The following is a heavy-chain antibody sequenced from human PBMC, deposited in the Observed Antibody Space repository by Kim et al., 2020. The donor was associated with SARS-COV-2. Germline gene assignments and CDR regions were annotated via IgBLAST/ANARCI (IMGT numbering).Heavy chain of an antibody. V-gene: IGHV3-23*01. Sequence: VKDRITISRDNSTNTLYLQMNSLRAAETAVYYCAKEPYYDFWSGYYFDYWGQGTLVTVSS. CDR3: AKEPYYDFWSGYYFDY. J-gene: IGHJ4*02. D-gene: IGHD3-3*01.